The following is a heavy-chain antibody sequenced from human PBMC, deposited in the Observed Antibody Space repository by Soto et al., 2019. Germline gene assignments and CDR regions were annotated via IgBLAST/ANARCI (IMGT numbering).Heavy chain of an antibody. CDR1: GGTFSSYA. CDR2: IIPIFGTA. J-gene: IGHJ4*02. Sequence: QVQLVQSGAEVKKPGSSVKVSCKASGGTFSSYAISWVRQAPGQGLEWMGGIIPIFGTANYAQKFQGRVTIIADEYTRTAAMGLWSLRSGDTAVYYCGGGGDGDYFDYWGQGTLVTASS. D-gene: IGHD3-16*01. V-gene: IGHV1-69*12. CDR3: GGGGDGDYFDY.